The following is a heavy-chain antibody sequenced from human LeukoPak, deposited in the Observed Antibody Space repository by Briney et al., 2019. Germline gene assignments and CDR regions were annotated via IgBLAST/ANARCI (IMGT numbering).Heavy chain of an antibody. CDR1: GGPFSGYY. D-gene: IGHD5-24*01. Sequence: PSETLSLTCAVYGGPFSGYYWSWIRQPPGKGLEWIGEINHSGSTNYNPSLKSRVTISVDTSKNQFSLKLSSVTAADTAVYYCARSHRGWLLDYWGQGTLVTVSS. CDR2: INHSGST. CDR3: ARSHRGWLLDY. J-gene: IGHJ4*02. V-gene: IGHV4-34*01.